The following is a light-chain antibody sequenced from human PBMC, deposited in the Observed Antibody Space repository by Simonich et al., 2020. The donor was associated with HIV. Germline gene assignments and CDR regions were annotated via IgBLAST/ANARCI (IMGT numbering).Light chain of an antibody. J-gene: IGLJ2*01. CDR2: DDN. Sequence: SDVLTQPPSVSVAPGKTARITCGGKNIGSESVHWYQQKAGQAPVMVVYDDNDRPSGIPERFSGSNSGNTATLSISRVEAGDEADYYCQVWDSSSDHPHVVFGAGTKLTVL. CDR1: NIGSES. CDR3: QVWDSSSDHPHVV. V-gene: IGLV3-21*03.